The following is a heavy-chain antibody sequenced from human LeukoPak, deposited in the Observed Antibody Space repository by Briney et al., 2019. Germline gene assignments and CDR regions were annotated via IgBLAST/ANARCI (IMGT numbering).Heavy chain of an antibody. J-gene: IGHJ6*02. CDR1: GFTFSSYA. V-gene: IGHV3-23*01. CDR3: AKTTDYGGNRNYYYYGMDV. D-gene: IGHD4-23*01. Sequence: GGSLRLSCAASGFTFSSYAMSWVRQAPGKGLEWVSAISGSGGSTHYADSVRGRFTISRDNSKNTLYLQMNSLRAEDTAVYYCAKTTDYGGNRNYYYYGMDVWGQGTTVTVSS. CDR2: ISGSGGST.